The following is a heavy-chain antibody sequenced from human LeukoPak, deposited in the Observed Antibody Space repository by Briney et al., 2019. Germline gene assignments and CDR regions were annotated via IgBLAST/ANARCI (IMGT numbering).Heavy chain of an antibody. V-gene: IGHV3-30*18. CDR2: ISYAGSDK. J-gene: IGHJ4*02. CDR1: GFSFSSHG. CDR3: AKAVDLYEGLDS. D-gene: IGHD3-16*01. Sequence: PGGSLRLSCAASGFSFSSHGMHWVRQAPGKGLQWVAVISYAGSDKFYADSVKGRFTNSRDNSKNTLYLQMNSLRVEDTAVYYCAKAVDLYEGLDSWGQGIPVTVSS.